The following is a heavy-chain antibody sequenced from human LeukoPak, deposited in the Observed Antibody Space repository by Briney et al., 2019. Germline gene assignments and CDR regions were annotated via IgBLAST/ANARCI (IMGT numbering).Heavy chain of an antibody. D-gene: IGHD6-19*01. J-gene: IGHJ4*02. CDR1: GFTFSTYA. CDR3: VRDPSNSGWAFDY. V-gene: IGHV3-33*01. Sequence: PGGSLRLSCAASGFTFSTYAMHWVRQAPGKGLEWVAMIWYNGKNKHCADSVKGRFTISRDNSKNTLDLQMNSLRADDTAVYYCVRDPSNSGWAFDYWGQGTLVTVSS. CDR2: IWYNGKNK.